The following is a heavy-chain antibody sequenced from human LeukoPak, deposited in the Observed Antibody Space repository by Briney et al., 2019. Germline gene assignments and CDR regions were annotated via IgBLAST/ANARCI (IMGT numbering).Heavy chain of an antibody. CDR2: INSDGSRT. J-gene: IGHJ4*02. D-gene: IGHD1-26*01. V-gene: IGHV3-74*01. CDR1: GVTFSSYW. Sequence: PGGSLRLSCAASGVTFSSYWMHWGRQAPGPGLVWVSSINSDGSRTTYADSLQSRFTSSKDNAKNTLYLQMNSRRAVDTAVYYCARESSVGAHKAFDYWGQGTLVTVSS. CDR3: ARESSVGAHKAFDY.